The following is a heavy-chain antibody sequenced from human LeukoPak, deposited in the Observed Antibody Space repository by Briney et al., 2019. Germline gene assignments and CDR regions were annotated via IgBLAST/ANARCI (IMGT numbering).Heavy chain of an antibody. CDR1: GGSISSYY. D-gene: IGHD6-6*01. J-gene: IGHJ4*02. V-gene: IGHV4-59*01. Sequence: PSETLSLTCTVSGGSISSYYWSWIRQPPGQGLEWIGYIYYSGSTNYNPSLKSRVTISVDTSKNQFSLKLSSVTAADTAVYYCAGGEPGLGYSSSFLPFDYWGQGTLVTVSS. CDR3: AGGEPGLGYSSSFLPFDY. CDR2: IYYSGST.